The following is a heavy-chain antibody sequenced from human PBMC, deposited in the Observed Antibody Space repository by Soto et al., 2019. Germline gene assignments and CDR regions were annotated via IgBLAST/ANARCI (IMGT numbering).Heavy chain of an antibody. D-gene: IGHD6-13*01. CDR3: AKESQQLTSPFDY. V-gene: IGHV3-30*18. CDR2: ISYDGSNK. J-gene: IGHJ4*02. Sequence: QVQLVESGGGVVQPGRSLRLSCAASGFTFSSYGMHWVRQAPGKGLEWVAVISYDGSNKYYADSVKGRFTISRDNSKNTLYLQINSLRAEDTAVYYCAKESQQLTSPFDYWGQGTLVTVSS. CDR1: GFTFSSYG.